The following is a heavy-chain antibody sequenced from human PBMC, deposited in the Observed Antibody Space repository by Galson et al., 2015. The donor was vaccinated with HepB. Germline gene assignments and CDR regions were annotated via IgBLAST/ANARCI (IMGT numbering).Heavy chain of an antibody. V-gene: IGHV3-64D*06. CDR2: ISSNGGST. D-gene: IGHD3-10*01. Sequence: SLRLSCAASGFTFSSYAMHWVRQAPGKGLEYVSAISSNGGSTYYADSVKGRFTISRDNSKDTLYLQMSSLRAEDTAVYYCVKEHLLWFGLGPFDIWGQGTKVTVSS. CDR3: VKEHLLWFGLGPFDI. J-gene: IGHJ3*02. CDR1: GFTFSSYA.